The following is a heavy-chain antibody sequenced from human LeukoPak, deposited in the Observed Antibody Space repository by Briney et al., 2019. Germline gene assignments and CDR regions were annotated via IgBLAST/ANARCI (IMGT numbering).Heavy chain of an antibody. Sequence: GGSLRLSCAASGFTFSNAWMSWVRQAPGKGLEWVGRIKSKTDGGTTDYAAPVKGRFTISRDDLKNTLYLQMNSLKTEDTAVYYCSTEGDWLDAFDIWGQGTMVTVSS. CDR1: GFTFSNAW. CDR3: STEGDWLDAFDI. D-gene: IGHD3/OR15-3a*01. J-gene: IGHJ3*02. V-gene: IGHV3-15*01. CDR2: IKSKTDGGTT.